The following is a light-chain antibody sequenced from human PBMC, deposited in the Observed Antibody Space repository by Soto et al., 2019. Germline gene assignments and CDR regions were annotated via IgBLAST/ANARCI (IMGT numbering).Light chain of an antibody. Sequence: EDVLTQSPGTLYLSPGERATLSCRASQSVSSTYLAWYQPKPGQAPSLLISGASSTATGIPDRFSGSGSGTDFTLTIRRLEPEDFTVYYCQQYGRSPLTFGGATKVDLK. J-gene: IGKJ4*01. CDR3: QQYGRSPLT. CDR2: GAS. CDR1: QSVSSTY. V-gene: IGKV3-20*01.